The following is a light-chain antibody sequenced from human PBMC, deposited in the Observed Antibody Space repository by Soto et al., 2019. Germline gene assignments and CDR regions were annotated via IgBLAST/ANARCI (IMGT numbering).Light chain of an antibody. CDR3: QQYSKSPLT. Sequence: EIVLTHSPDTLSLSPGERATLSCRASESVSNNYLAWYQQKPGQAPRLVIYGASSRATGIPDRFSGSGSGTDFTLTISRLEPEDFAAYYCQQYSKSPLTFGQGTKVDIK. CDR2: GAS. CDR1: ESVSNNY. J-gene: IGKJ1*01. V-gene: IGKV3-20*01.